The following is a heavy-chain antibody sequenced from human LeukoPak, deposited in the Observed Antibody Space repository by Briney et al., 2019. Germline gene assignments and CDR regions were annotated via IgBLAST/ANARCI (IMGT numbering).Heavy chain of an antibody. CDR1: GGSISSGGYY. CDR2: IYYSGST. J-gene: IGHJ4*02. Sequence: PSGTLSLTCTVSGGSISSGGYYWSWIRQHPGKGLELIGYIYYSGSTYYNPSLKSRLTISVDTSKNQFSLKLSSVTAADTAVYYCARARSGDRFFDSWGQGTLVTVSS. CDR3: ARARSGDRFFDS. V-gene: IGHV4-31*03. D-gene: IGHD2-21*01.